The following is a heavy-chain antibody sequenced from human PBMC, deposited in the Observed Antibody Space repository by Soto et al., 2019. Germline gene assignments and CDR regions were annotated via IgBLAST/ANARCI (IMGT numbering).Heavy chain of an antibody. CDR3: ARIAGPGLTYFDF. CDR2: INPRSGNA. D-gene: IGHD6-13*01. CDR1: RYLFASHN. J-gene: IGHJ4*02. V-gene: IGHV1-46*01. Sequence: ASVKVSCKASRYLFASHNIHWVREAPGQGLEWMGEINPRSGNAGYNRKFQGRVTMTSDTSTTTVNLILSSLRSDDTAVYYCARIAGPGLTYFDFWGLGTPVTVS.